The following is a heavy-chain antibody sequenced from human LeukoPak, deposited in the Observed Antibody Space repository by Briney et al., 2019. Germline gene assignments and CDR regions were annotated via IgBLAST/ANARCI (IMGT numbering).Heavy chain of an antibody. D-gene: IGHD5-24*01. J-gene: IGHJ4*02. CDR1: GFTFSRYA. CDR3: AKKSRDGYNPFDY. CDR2: ISSSGESP. Sequence: EGSLRLSCAASGFTFSRYAMSWVRQAPGKGLEWVCGISSSGESPYYADSVKGRFTISRDNSKNTLYLEINSLRAEDTAVYYCAKKSRDGYNPFDYLGQGTLVTVSS. V-gene: IGHV3-23*01.